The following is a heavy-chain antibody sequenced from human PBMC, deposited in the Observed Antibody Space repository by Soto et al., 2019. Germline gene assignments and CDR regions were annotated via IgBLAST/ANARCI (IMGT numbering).Heavy chain of an antibody. D-gene: IGHD6-6*01. CDR3: ARDLQLAYDY. J-gene: IGHJ4*02. V-gene: IGHV3-30-3*01. CDR1: GFTFSSYA. CDR2: ISYDGSNK. Sequence: QVQLVESGGGVVQPGRSLRLSCAASGFTFSSYAMHGVRQAPGKGLEWVAVISYDGSNKYYADSVKGRFTISRDNSKNTLYLQMNSLRAEDTAVYYCARDLQLAYDYWGQGTLVTVSS.